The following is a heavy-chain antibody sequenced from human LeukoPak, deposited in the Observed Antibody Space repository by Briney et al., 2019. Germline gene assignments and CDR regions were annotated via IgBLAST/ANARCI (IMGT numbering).Heavy chain of an antibody. V-gene: IGHV3-30*03. Sequence: GGSLRLSCAASGFTFSSYGMHWVRQAPGKGLEWVAVISYDGSNKYYADSVKGRFTISRDNSKNTLYLQMNSLRAEDTAVYYCARDRATASFDYWGQGTLVTVSS. CDR2: ISYDGSNK. CDR1: GFTFSSYG. CDR3: ARDRATASFDY. D-gene: IGHD5-24*01. J-gene: IGHJ4*02.